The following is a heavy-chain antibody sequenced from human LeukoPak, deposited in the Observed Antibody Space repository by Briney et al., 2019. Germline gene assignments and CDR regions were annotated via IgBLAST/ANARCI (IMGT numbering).Heavy chain of an antibody. J-gene: IGHJ3*02. CDR2: IYYSGST. Sequence: PSETLSLTCAVYGGSFSGYYWSWIRQHPGKGLEWIGYIYYSGSTYYNPSLKSRVTISVDTSKNQFSLKLSSVTAADTAVYYCARELYYYDSSGYYGSVPDAFDIWGQGTMVTVSS. D-gene: IGHD3-22*01. V-gene: IGHV4-31*11. CDR1: GGSFSGYY. CDR3: ARELYYYDSSGYYGSVPDAFDI.